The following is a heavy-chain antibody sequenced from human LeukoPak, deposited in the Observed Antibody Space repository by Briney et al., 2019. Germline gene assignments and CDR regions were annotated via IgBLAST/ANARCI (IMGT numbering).Heavy chain of an antibody. J-gene: IGHJ3*02. CDR2: INPNSGGT. CDR1: GYTFTGYY. CDR3: ARCPPYSSSSRTDAFDI. D-gene: IGHD6-6*01. Sequence: ASVKVSCKASGYTFTGYYMHWVRQAPGQGLEWMGWINPNSGGTNYAQKFQGRVTMTRDTSISTAYMELSRLRSDDTAVYYCARCPPYSSSSRTDAFDIWGQGTMVTVSS. V-gene: IGHV1-2*02.